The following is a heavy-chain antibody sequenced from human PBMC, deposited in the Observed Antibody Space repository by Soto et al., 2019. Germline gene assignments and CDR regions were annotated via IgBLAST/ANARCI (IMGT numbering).Heavy chain of an antibody. D-gene: IGHD3-10*01. Sequence: QVQLQESGPGLVKPSQTLSLTCTVSGGSISSGDYYWSWIRQPPGKGLECIGYIYYSGSTYYNPSLTSRVTISVDTSTHQFSLKLSAVTAADTAVYYCASRKSSPYFDYWGQGTLVTVSS. CDR1: GGSISSGDYY. V-gene: IGHV4-30-4*01. CDR2: IYYSGST. J-gene: IGHJ4*02. CDR3: ASRKSSPYFDY.